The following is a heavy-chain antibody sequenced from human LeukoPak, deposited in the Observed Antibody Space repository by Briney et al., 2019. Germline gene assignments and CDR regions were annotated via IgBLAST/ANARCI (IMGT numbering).Heavy chain of an antibody. Sequence: SGGSLRLSCAASGFTFSSYAMSWVRQAPGKGLEWVSAITGSGGNTYYADSVKGRFTISRDNSKSALYLQMNSLRAEDMAVYYCAKWSTTVVTAYWYFDLWGRGTLVTVSS. J-gene: IGHJ2*01. V-gene: IGHV3-23*01. D-gene: IGHD4-23*01. CDR2: ITGSGGNT. CDR3: AKWSTTVVTAYWYFDL. CDR1: GFTFSSYA.